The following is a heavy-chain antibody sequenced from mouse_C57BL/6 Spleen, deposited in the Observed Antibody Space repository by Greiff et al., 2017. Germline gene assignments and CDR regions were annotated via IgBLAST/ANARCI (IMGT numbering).Heavy chain of an antibody. J-gene: IGHJ4*01. CDR3: ARGGCYGSSYGCYAMDY. CDR2: IHPTSGST. D-gene: IGHD1-1*01. CDR1: GYTFTSYW. Sequence: VQLQQPGAELVKPGASVKLSCKASGYTFTSYWMHWVKQRPGQGLEWIGMIHPTSGSTNYNEKFKGKATLTVDKSSSTAYMQLSSLTSEDSAVYYCARGGCYGSSYGCYAMDYWGQGTSVTVSS. V-gene: IGHV1-64*01.